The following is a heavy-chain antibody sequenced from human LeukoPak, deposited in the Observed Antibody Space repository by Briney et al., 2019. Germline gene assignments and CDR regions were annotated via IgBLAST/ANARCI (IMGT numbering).Heavy chain of an antibody. D-gene: IGHD3-22*01. CDR1: GFTFSSYW. CDR3: ARDIYDSSGHSDY. V-gene: IGHV3-7*01. CDR2: IKQDGSEK. Sequence: GGSLRLSCAASGFTFSSYWMSWVRQAPGKGLEWVANIKQDGSEKYYVDSVKGRFTISGDNAKNSLYLQMNSLRAEDTAVYYCARDIYDSSGHSDYWGQGTLVTVSS. J-gene: IGHJ4*02.